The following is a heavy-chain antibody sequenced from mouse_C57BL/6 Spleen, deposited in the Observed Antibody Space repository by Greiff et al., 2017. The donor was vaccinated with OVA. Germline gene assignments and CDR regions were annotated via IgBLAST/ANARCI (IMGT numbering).Heavy chain of an antibody. D-gene: IGHD1-1*01. V-gene: IGHV1-22*01. CDR2: INPNNGGT. J-gene: IGHJ2*01. CDR1: GYTFTDYN. Sequence: EVQLQQSGPELVKPGASVKMSCKASGYTFTDYNMHWVKQSHGKSLEWIGYINPNNGGTSYNQKFKGKATLTVIKSSSPAYMELRSLTSEDSAVYYCARDTTVVAGVDYWGQGTTLTVSS. CDR3: ARDTTVVAGVDY.